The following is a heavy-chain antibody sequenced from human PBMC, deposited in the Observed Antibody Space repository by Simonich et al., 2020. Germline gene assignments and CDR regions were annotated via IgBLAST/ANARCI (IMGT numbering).Heavy chain of an antibody. CDR3: ARAHSRYCSGGSCYFDY. V-gene: IGHV4-38-2*01. CDR2: INHSGST. Sequence: QVQLQESGPGLVKPSETLSLTCAVSGYSISSGYYWGWNRQPPGKGLEWIGSINHSGSTNYNPSLKSRVTISVDTSKDQFSLKLGSVTAADTAVYYWARAHSRYCSGGSCYFDYWGQGTLVTVSS. CDR1: GYSISSGYY. J-gene: IGHJ4*02. D-gene: IGHD2-15*01.